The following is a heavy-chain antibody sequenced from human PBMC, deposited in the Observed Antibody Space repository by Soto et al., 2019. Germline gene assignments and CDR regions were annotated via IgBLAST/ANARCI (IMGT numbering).Heavy chain of an antibody. CDR2: ISGSGGST. CDR1: GFTFSSYA. CDR3: AKEAEYSGYDLDAFDI. V-gene: IGHV3-23*01. D-gene: IGHD5-12*01. J-gene: IGHJ3*02. Sequence: GGSLRLSCAASGFTFSSYAMSWVRQAPGKGLEWVSAISGSGGSTYYADSVKGRFTISRDNSKNTLYLQMNSLRAEDTAVYYCAKEAEYSGYDLDAFDIWGQGTMVTVSS.